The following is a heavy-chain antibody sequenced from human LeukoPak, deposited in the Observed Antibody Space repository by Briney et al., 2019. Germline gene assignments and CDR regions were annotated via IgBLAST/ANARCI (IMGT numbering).Heavy chain of an antibody. Sequence: ASVKVSCKASGGTFSSYAISWVRQAPGQGLEWMGGIIPIFGTANYAQKFQGRVTITADESTSTAYMELSSLRSEDTAVYYCARDHGLLRYFDYWGQGTLVTVSS. CDR3: ARDHGLLRYFDY. D-gene: IGHD3-9*01. V-gene: IGHV1-69*13. CDR1: GGTFSSYA. J-gene: IGHJ4*02. CDR2: IIPIFGTA.